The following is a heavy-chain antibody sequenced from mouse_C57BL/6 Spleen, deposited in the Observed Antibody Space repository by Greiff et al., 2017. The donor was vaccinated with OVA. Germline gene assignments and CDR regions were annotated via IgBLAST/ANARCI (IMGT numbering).Heavy chain of an antibody. V-gene: IGHV1-64*01. CDR1: GYTFTSYW. J-gene: IGHJ2*01. D-gene: IGHD4-1*01. Sequence: VQLQQPGAELVKPGASVKLSCKASGYTFTSYWMHWVKQRPGQGLEWIGMIHPNSGSTNYNEKFKSKATLTVDKSSSTAYMQLSSLTSEDSAVDYCSKSLGGYYYYDWGKGTTLTVS. CDR3: SKSLGGYYYYD. CDR2: IHPNSGST.